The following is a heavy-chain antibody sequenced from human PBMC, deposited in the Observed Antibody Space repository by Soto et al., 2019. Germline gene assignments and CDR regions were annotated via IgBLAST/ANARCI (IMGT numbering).Heavy chain of an antibody. D-gene: IGHD3-3*01. J-gene: IGHJ4*02. Sequence: EVQLVESGGGLVQPGGSLTLSCAAFGFTVNNLFMNWVRQAPGKGLEWVSTFSSDGSRYYADYVEGRFTISKDYCKNTLYLKMNSMRAGDTDVYYCARDICGGCCDFFHGGQGTLVTVSS. CDR3: ARDICGGCCDFFH. V-gene: IGHV3-66*01. CDR2: FSSDGSR. CDR1: GFTVNNLF.